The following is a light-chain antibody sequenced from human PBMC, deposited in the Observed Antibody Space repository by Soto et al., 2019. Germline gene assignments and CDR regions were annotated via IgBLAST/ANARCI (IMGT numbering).Light chain of an antibody. V-gene: IGLV2-11*01. CDR1: SSDVGGYNY. CDR3: CLYAGSYTYV. J-gene: IGLJ1*01. CDR2: DVS. Sequence: QSALTQPRSVSGSPGQSVTISCTGTSSDVGGYNYVSWYQQHPGKAPKLMISDVSKRPSGVPDRFSGSKSGNTASLTISGLQAEDESDYFCCLYAGSYTYVFGSGTKVTVL.